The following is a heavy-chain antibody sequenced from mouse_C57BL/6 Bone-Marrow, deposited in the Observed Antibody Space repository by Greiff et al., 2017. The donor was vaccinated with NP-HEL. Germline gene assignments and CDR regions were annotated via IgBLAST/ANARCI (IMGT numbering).Heavy chain of an antibody. CDR3: VSSTVGEAWFAY. J-gene: IGHJ3*01. Sequence: EVQGVESGGGLVQPKGSLKLSCAASGFSFNTYAMNWVRQAPGKGLEWVARIRSKSNNYATYYADSVKDRFTISRDDSESMLYLQMNNLKTEDTAMYYCVSSTVGEAWFAYWGQGTLVTVSA. CDR1: GFSFNTYA. CDR2: IRSKSNNYAT. V-gene: IGHV10-1*01. D-gene: IGHD1-1*01.